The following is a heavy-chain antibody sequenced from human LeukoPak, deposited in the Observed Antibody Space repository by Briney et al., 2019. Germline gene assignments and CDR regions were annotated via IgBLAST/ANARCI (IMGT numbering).Heavy chain of an antibody. CDR1: GFTFSNYW. Sequence: GGSLRLSCAASGFTFSNYWMHWVRQAPGKGLVWVSRINIDGSTTDYADSVKGRFTVSRDNAKNTLYLQMNSLRAEDTAVYYRARDPYNWNANWLDPWGQGTLVTVSS. V-gene: IGHV3-74*01. CDR2: INIDGSTT. D-gene: IGHD1-1*01. CDR3: ARDPYNWNANWLDP. J-gene: IGHJ5*02.